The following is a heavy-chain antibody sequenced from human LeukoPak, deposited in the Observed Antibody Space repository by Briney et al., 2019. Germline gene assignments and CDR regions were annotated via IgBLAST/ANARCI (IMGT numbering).Heavy chain of an antibody. V-gene: IGHV4-59*01. D-gene: IGHD3-10*01. Sequence: SETLSLTCTVSGGSISSYYWSWIRQPPGKGLEWIGYIYYSGSTNYNPSLKSRVTISVDTSKNQFSLKLSSVTAADTAVYYCARGEENYYGSGSRLHFDYWGQGTLVTVSS. CDR1: GGSISSYY. J-gene: IGHJ4*02. CDR2: IYYSGST. CDR3: ARGEENYYGSGSRLHFDY.